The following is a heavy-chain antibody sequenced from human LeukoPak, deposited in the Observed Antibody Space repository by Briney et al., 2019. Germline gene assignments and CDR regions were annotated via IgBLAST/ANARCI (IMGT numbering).Heavy chain of an antibody. V-gene: IGHV5-51*01. D-gene: IGHD2-2*01. Sequence: GESLKISCKGSGYSFASYWIAWVRQMPGKGLEWMGIIYPGDSGTRYSPSFQGQVTISADKSISTAYLQWSSLKASDTAIYYCARQWGDCSSTSCYSAYWGQGTLVTVSS. J-gene: IGHJ4*02. CDR2: IYPGDSGT. CDR1: GYSFASYW. CDR3: ARQWGDCSSTSCYSAY.